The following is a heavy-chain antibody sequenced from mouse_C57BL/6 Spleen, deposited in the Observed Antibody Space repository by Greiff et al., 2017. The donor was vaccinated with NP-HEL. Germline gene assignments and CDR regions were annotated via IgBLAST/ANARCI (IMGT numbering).Heavy chain of an antibody. CDR3: ARLEDI. CDR2: IWAGGST. J-gene: IGHJ2*01. Sequence: VKLMESGPGLVAPSQSLSITCTVSGFSLTSYGVHWVRQPPGKGLEWLGVIWAGGSTNYNSALRSRLSISKDNSKSQVFLKMNRLQTDDTAMYYCARLEDIWGQGTTLTVSS. D-gene: IGHD1-3*01. CDR1: GFSLTSYG. V-gene: IGHV2-9*02.